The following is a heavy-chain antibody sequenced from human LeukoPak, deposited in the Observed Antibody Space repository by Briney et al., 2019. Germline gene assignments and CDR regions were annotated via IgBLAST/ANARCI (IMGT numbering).Heavy chain of an antibody. V-gene: IGHV4-31*03. J-gene: IGHJ5*02. D-gene: IGHD6-13*01. CDR1: GGSISSGGYY. Sequence: SETLSLTCTVSGGSISSGGYYWSWIRQHPGKGLEWIGYTYYSGSTYYNPSLKSRVTISVDTSKNQFSLKLTSVTAADTAVYYCARKGYSISWYSPWGQGTLVTVSS. CDR2: TYYSGST. CDR3: ARKGYSISWYSP.